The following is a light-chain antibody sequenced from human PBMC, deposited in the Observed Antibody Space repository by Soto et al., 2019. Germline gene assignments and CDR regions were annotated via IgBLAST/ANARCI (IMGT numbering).Light chain of an antibody. J-gene: IGKJ1*01. CDR2: GAS. CDR1: QSISTY. Sequence: DIQLTQSPSSLSASVGDRVTITCQAGQSISTYINWYQHKPGEAPQLLIYGASSLQSGVPSRFSGSGSGADFTPTISSLQLLVFAPYYRQHSLINSTTFGQAT. V-gene: IGKV1-39*01. CDR3: QHSLINSTT.